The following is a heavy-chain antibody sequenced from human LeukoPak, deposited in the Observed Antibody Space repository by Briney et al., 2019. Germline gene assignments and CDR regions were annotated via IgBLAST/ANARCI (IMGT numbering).Heavy chain of an antibody. CDR2: IYYSGTT. Sequence: PSETLSLTCSVSGGAISSYYWSWIREPPGKGLEWLGYIYYSGTTIYSPSLKSRLTISVDTSKNQFSLLLSSATAADTAVYYCARDPRTLVGASYWYFDLWGRGTLVTVSS. V-gene: IGHV4-59*01. CDR3: ARDPRTLVGASYWYFDL. D-gene: IGHD1-26*01. CDR1: GGAISSYY. J-gene: IGHJ2*01.